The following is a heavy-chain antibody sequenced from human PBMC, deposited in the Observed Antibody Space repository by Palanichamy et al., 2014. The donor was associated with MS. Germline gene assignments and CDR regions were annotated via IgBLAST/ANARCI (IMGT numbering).Heavy chain of an antibody. J-gene: IGHJ4*02. CDR3: ARHEDIVATNYFDY. V-gene: IGHV4-39*01. Sequence: QLQLQESGPGLVKPSETLSLTCTVSGGSINSTNYYWGWIRQPPGKGLEWIGTISYSGSTYYNPSLKSRVTISLDTSKNQFSLKLSSVTAADTAMYFCARHEDIVATNYFDYWGQGTLVTVSS. CDR2: ISYSGST. D-gene: IGHD5-12*01. CDR1: GGSINSTNYY.